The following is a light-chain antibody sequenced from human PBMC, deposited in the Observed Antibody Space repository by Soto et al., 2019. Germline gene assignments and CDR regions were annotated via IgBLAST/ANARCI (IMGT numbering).Light chain of an antibody. V-gene: IGKV3-11*01. Sequence: EIVLTQSPATLSLSPGERATLSCRASPSVISYLTWYQQKPGQAPRLLIYDASKRATGIPARFSGSGSGPDFTLTISSLEPEDFAVYYCQKRYTWPPTFGGGTKLEIK. CDR2: DAS. J-gene: IGKJ4*01. CDR1: PSVISY. CDR3: QKRYTWPPT.